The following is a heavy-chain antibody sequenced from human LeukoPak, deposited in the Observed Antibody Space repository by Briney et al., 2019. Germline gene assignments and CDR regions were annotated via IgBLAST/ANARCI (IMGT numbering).Heavy chain of an antibody. Sequence: ASVKVSCKTSGYTFTTYEINRVRQAAGQGLEWMGWMHPNSGSIDYAQKFQGRVTMTRDTSTNTAYMELSSLRSEDTAVYYCTRGPRNDPWGQGTLVIVSS. CDR1: GYTFTTYE. D-gene: IGHD1-14*01. CDR3: TRGPRNDP. J-gene: IGHJ5*02. V-gene: IGHV1-8*01. CDR2: MHPNSGSI.